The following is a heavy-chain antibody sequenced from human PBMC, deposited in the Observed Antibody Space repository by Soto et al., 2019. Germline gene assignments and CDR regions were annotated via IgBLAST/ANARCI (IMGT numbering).Heavy chain of an antibody. J-gene: IGHJ4*02. Sequence: EVQLVESGGGLVQPGGSLRLSCAASGFGFSNYEMIWVRQAPGKGLEWVSYITSSGGATMYADSVKGRFTISRDNAKDSLYLQMISLRVEDTAVYYCARGDCKTSCYIGFWGQGALVTVSS. CDR3: ARGDCKTSCYIGF. CDR2: ITSSGGAT. V-gene: IGHV3-48*03. D-gene: IGHD2-2*02. CDR1: GFGFSNYE.